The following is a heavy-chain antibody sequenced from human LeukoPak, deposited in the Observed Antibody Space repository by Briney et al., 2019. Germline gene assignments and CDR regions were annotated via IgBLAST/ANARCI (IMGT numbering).Heavy chain of an antibody. CDR3: AKDERLGAYCGGDYYHDAFDI. V-gene: IGHV3-33*06. CDR1: GFTFSSYG. CDR2: IWYDGINK. D-gene: IGHD2-21*02. J-gene: IGHJ3*02. Sequence: QAGRSLRLSCAASGFTFSSYGMQWVRQAPGKGVEWVAVIWYDGINKFYAASVKCRFAISRAHSKNTLYLQMNSLRAEDTAVYYCAKDERLGAYCGGDYYHDAFDIWGQGTMVTVSS.